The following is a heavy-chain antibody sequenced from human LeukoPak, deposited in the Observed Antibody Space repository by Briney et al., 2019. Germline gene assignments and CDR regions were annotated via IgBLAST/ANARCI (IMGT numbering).Heavy chain of an antibody. CDR1: GFTFDDYA. D-gene: IGHD5-12*01. CDR2: INSDGSST. CDR3: AKDSNSGYADY. J-gene: IGHJ4*02. V-gene: IGHV3-74*01. Sequence: GGSLRLSCAASGFTFDDYAMHWVRQAPGKGLVWVSRINSDGSSTSYADSVKGRFTISRDNSKNTLYLQMNSLRAEDTAVYYCAKDSNSGYADYWGQGTLVTVSS.